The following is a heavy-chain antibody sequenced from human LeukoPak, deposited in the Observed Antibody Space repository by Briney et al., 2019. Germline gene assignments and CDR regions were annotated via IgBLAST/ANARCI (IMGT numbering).Heavy chain of an antibody. V-gene: IGHV1-2*02. J-gene: IGHJ6*02. CDR3: ARAGDYYYYYGMDV. CDR1: GYTFTGYY. Sequence: ASVKVSCKASGYTFTGYYMHWVRQAPGQGLEWMGWINPNSGGTNYAQKFQGRATMTRDTSISTAYMELSRLRSDDTAVYYCARAGDYYYYYGMDVWGQGTTVTVSS. CDR2: INPNSGGT.